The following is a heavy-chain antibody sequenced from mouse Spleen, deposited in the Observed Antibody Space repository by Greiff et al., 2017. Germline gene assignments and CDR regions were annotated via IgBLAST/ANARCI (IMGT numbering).Heavy chain of an antibody. CDR1: GYTFTTYP. J-gene: IGHJ2*01. CDR3: ARGGANWDDFDY. CDR2: FHPYNDDT. Sequence: QVHVKQSGAELVKPGASVKMSCKASGYTFTTYPIEWMKQNHGKSLEWIGNFHPYNDDTKYNEKFKGKATLTVEKSSSTVYLELSRLTSDDSAVYYCARGGANWDDFDYWGQGTTLTVSS. D-gene: IGHD4-1*01. V-gene: IGHV1-47*01.